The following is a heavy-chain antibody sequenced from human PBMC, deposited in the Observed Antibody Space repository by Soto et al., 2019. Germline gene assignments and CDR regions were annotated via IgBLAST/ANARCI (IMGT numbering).Heavy chain of an antibody. J-gene: IGHJ3*01. D-gene: IGHD3-16*01. Sequence: EVQLVESGGGLVRPGGSLRLSCAASGFTFSYYWMHWVRQAPGKGLVWVSRIHSDGSSTTYADFVKGRFIISRDNARNTVDLKRNSVRVEDTAVYYGARGDRGAFDLGGQGTGVPVFS. V-gene: IGHV3-74*01. CDR3: ARGDRGAFDL. CDR1: GFTFSYYW. CDR2: IHSDGSST.